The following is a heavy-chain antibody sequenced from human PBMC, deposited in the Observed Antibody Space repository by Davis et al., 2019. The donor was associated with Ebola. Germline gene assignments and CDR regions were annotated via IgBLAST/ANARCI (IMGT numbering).Heavy chain of an antibody. J-gene: IGHJ6*02. CDR1: GFTFSSYW. D-gene: IGHD3-3*01. V-gene: IGHV3-7*01. CDR3: ARNNGYYDFWSGDYYYYGMDV. Sequence: GESLKIPCAASGFTFSSYWLSWVRQAPGKGLEWVANIKQDGSEKYYVDSVKGRFTISRDNAKNSLYLQMNSLRAEDTAVYYCARNNGYYDFWSGDYYYYGMDVWGQGTTVTVSS. CDR2: IKQDGSEK.